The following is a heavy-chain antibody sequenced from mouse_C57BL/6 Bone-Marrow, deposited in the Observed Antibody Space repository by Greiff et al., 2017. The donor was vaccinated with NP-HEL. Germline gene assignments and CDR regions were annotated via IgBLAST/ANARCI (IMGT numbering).Heavy chain of an antibody. CDR3: ARLACYSNLAWFAD. V-gene: IGHV5-15*01. J-gene: IGHJ3*01. D-gene: IGHD2-5*01. CDR2: ISNLAYSI. Sequence: EVQRVEPGGGLVQPGGSLKLSCAASGFTFTDYGMAWVRQAPRKGPEWVAFISNLAYSIYYADTVTGRFTISRENATNTLYLEMGNLRSENTAMDDCARLACYSNLAWFADWGQGTLVTVSA. CDR1: GFTFTDYG.